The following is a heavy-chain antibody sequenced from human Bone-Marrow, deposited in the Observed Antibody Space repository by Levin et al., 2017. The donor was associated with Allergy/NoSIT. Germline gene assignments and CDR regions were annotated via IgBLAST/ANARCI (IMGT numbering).Heavy chain of an antibody. CDR1: GGSISTDTYY. CDR2: IYYDGRT. J-gene: IGHJ5*02. CDR3: ARSVTTLNWFDP. V-gene: IGHV4-39*01. Sequence: PGGSLRLSCTVSGGSISTDTYYWGWFRQPPGKGLEWIGSIYYDGRTYYNPSLKSRVTISVDTSENQFSLKLRSVTAADTAVYYCARSVTTLNWFDPWGQGALVTVSS. D-gene: IGHD4-17*01.